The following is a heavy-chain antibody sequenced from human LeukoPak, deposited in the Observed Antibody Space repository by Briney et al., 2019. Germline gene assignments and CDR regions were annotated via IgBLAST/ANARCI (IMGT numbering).Heavy chain of an antibody. CDR2: IYSYSGSS. CDR1: GVSISSYY. Sequence: SETLSLTCTVSGVSISSYYWSWIRQPPGKGLEWIGYIYSYSGSSNYNPSLKSRVTISVDTSKNQFSLKLSSVTAADTAVYYCARHSETYYFYWGQGTLVTVSS. V-gene: IGHV4-59*08. CDR3: ARHSETYYFY. J-gene: IGHJ4*02. D-gene: IGHD1-26*01.